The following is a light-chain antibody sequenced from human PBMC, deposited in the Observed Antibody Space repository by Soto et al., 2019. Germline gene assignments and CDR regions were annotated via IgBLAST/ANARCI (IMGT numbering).Light chain of an antibody. V-gene: IGKV1-5*01. CDR3: QQYSVYWT. Sequence: DIHMTQSPSTLSGSVGDRVTITCRASQSISNWLAWYQQKPGKAPQVLIYEASTLESGVPSRFSGSGSGTEFTLTISSLQPDDFATYYCQQYSVYWTFGQGTKVEIK. J-gene: IGKJ1*01. CDR2: EAS. CDR1: QSISNW.